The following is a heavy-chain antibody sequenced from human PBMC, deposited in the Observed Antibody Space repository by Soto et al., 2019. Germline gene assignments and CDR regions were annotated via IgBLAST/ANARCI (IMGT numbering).Heavy chain of an antibody. V-gene: IGHV3-74*01. CDR1: GLTFSSYW. J-gene: IGHJ4*02. CDR3: ARAPYSSGWWGFDY. Sequence: GGSLRLSCAASGLTFSSYWMHWVRQAPGKGLVWVSRISTDGSVTTYADSVKGRFTISRDNAKNTLYLQMNSLRTEDTAVYYCARAPYSSGWWGFDYWGQGNLVTVSS. D-gene: IGHD6-19*01. CDR2: ISTDGSVT.